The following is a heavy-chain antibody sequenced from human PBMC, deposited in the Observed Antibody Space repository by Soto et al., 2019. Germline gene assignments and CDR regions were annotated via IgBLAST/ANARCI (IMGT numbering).Heavy chain of an antibody. CDR3: AREDGSNYSPYYYYYYGMDV. D-gene: IGHD5-12*01. J-gene: IGHJ6*02. CDR2: ISSSGRTI. Sequence: QVQLVESGGGLVKPGGSLRLSCAASGFTFSDYYMSWIRQAPGKGLEWVSYISSSGRTIYYADSVKGRFTISRDNAKNSLYLQMNSLRAEDTAVYYCAREDGSNYSPYYYYYYGMDVWGQGTTVTVSS. V-gene: IGHV3-11*01. CDR1: GFTFSDYY.